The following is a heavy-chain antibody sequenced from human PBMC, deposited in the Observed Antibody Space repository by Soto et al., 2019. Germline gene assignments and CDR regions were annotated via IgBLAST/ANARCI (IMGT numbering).Heavy chain of an antibody. Sequence: SETLSLTCAVYGGSFSGYYWSWIRQPPGKGLEWIGDIYHSGSTYYNPSLKSRVTISVDTSKNQFSLKLSSVTAADTAVYYCARKLWGPHTPHNWFDPGGQVTLVTV. CDR3: ARKLWGPHTPHNWFDP. V-gene: IGHV4-34*01. J-gene: IGHJ5*02. CDR2: IYHSGST. CDR1: GGSFSGYY. D-gene: IGHD3-16*01.